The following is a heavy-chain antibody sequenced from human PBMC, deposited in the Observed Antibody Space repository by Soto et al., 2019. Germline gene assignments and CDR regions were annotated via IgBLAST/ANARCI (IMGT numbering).Heavy chain of an antibody. V-gene: IGHV3-11*01. CDR2: IDSRGRTL. CDR3: ARQAARNYIDS. D-gene: IGHD6-6*01. CDR1: GFTFSDYS. Sequence: GGSLRLSCGASGFTFSDYSMSWSRQAPGKGLEWLAFIDSRGRTLSYADPVRGRFTISRDNAENSVYLQMDSLRADDTAVYYCARQAARNYIDSWGQGNSVTVSS. J-gene: IGHJ4*02.